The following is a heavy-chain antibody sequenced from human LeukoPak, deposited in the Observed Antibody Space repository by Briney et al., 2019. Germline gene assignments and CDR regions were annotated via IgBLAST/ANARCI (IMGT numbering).Heavy chain of an antibody. Sequence: GGSLRLSCAASGFTVSSNYMSWVRQAPGKGLEWVSVIYSGGSTYYADSVKGRFTISSDTSRNTLDLQMNSLRAEDTAVYYCAKTGGPWDWGQGALVTVSS. CDR2: IYSGGST. D-gene: IGHD7-27*01. CDR1: GFTVSSNY. CDR3: AKTGGPWD. V-gene: IGHV3-53*01. J-gene: IGHJ4*02.